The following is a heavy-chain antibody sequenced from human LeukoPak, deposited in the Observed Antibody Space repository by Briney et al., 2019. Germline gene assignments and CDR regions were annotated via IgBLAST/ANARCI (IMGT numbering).Heavy chain of an antibody. J-gene: IGHJ4*02. D-gene: IGHD6-19*01. V-gene: IGHV3-30*02. Sequence: GGSLRLSCAASGFTFSSYAMHWVRQAPGKGLEWVAFMRNDGSKKYHADSVKGRFTISGDNSKDTLYMQINSLRAEDTAVYYCARSREGSDWTFEYWGQGTLVTVSS. CDR3: ARSREGSDWTFEY. CDR1: GFTFSSYA. CDR2: MRNDGSKK.